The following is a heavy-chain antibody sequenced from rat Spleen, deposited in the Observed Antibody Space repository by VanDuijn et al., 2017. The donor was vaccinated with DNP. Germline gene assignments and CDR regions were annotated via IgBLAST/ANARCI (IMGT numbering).Heavy chain of an antibody. V-gene: IGHV5-25*01. CDR1: GFTFSDYN. J-gene: IGHJ1*01. Sequence: EVQLVESGGGLVQPGRSLKLSCVASGFTFSDYNMAWVRQAPKKGLEWVASISTGGHNIYYRDSVKGRFAISRENAKDTLYLRMNSLRSEDTASYYCARGSTSIYWYFDFWGPGTMVTVSS. CDR3: ARGSTSIYWYFDF. CDR2: ISTGGHNI. D-gene: IGHD3-1*01.